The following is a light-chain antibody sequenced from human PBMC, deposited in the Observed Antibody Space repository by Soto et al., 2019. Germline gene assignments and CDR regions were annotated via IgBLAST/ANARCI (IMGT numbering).Light chain of an antibody. CDR3: QQSYRNPWT. V-gene: IGKV1-39*01. Sequence: DIQMTQSPSSLSASVGDRVTITCRASQSISSYLNWYQQKPGKAPKLLIHAASSLQSGVPSRFSGSGSETDFTLTISSLQPEDFATYYCQQSYRNPWTFGQGTEVEIK. CDR2: AAS. CDR1: QSISSY. J-gene: IGKJ1*01.